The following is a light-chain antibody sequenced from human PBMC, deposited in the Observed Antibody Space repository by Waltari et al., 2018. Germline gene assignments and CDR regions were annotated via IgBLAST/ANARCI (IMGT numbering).Light chain of an antibody. CDR2: GNW. CDR1: SSNMGAGRA. V-gene: IGLV1-40*01. J-gene: IGLJ2*01. Sequence: QSVLTPPPSVSGAPGQRVTISCTGSSSNMGAGRAVHCYHQLPGTAPKLLLFGNWYRPSGVPDRFSGSKSGTSASLAIAGLQAEDEAEYYCQSYDNILGGSVFGGGTKLTVL. CDR3: QSYDNILGGSV.